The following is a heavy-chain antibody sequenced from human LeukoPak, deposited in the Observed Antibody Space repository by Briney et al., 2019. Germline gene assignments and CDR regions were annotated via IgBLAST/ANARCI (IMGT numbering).Heavy chain of an antibody. V-gene: IGHV1-8*01. CDR3: ARVSRLRRHIVVVPAAMQDSDYDSSGQPLAN. CDR2: MNPNSGNT. Sequence: GASVKVSCKASGYIFTSYDINWVRQATGQGLEWMGWMNPNSGNTDYAQKFQGRVTMTRNTSISTAYMELSSLRSEDTAVYYCARVSRLRRHIVVVPAAMQDSDYDSSGQPLANWGQGTLVTVSS. CDR1: GYIFTSYD. J-gene: IGHJ4*02. D-gene: IGHD2-2*01.